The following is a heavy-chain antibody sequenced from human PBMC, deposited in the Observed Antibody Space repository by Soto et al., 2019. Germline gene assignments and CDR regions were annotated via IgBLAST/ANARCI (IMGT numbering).Heavy chain of an antibody. CDR1: GFTFSSYG. CDR2: ISYDGSNK. Sequence: GGSLRLSCAASGFTFSSYGMHWVRQAPGKGLEWVAVISYDGSNKYYADSVKGRFTISRDNSKNTLYLQMNSLRAEDTAVYYCAKDFMGDNYYYYYYMDVWGKGTTVTVSS. V-gene: IGHV3-30*18. CDR3: AKDFMGDNYYYYYYMDV. J-gene: IGHJ6*03. D-gene: IGHD3-16*01.